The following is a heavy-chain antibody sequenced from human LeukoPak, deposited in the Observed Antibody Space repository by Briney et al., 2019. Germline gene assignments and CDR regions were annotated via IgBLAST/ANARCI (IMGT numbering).Heavy chain of an antibody. J-gene: IGHJ4*02. CDR1: GGSISSSSYY. D-gene: IGHD3-10*01. V-gene: IGHV4-39*01. CDR3: ARPAYGSGSYSGFDY. CDR2: IYYSGST. Sequence: SETLSLTCTVSGGSISSSSYYWGWIRQPPGKGLEWIGTIYYSGSTYYNPSLKSRGTISEDTSKNQFSLKLSSVTVADTAVYYCARPAYGSGSYSGFDYWGQGTLVTVSS.